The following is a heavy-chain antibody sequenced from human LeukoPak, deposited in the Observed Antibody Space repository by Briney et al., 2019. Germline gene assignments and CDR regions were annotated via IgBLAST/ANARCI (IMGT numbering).Heavy chain of an antibody. V-gene: IGHV4-30-4*08. CDR2: IYYSGST. Sequence: SSETLSLTCTVSGGSISSGDYYWSWIRQPPGKGLEWIGYIYYSGSTYYNPSLKSRVTISVDTSKNQFSLKLSSVTAADTAVYYCARDRIVGATGGFDYWGQGTRVTVSS. J-gene: IGHJ4*02. CDR3: ARDRIVGATGGFDY. D-gene: IGHD1-26*01. CDR1: GGSISSGDYY.